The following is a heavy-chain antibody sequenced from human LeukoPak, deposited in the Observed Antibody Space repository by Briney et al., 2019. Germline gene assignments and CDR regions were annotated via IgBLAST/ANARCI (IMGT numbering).Heavy chain of an antibody. CDR2: INSDGSST. J-gene: IGHJ4*02. CDR3: ARGYRSFDY. D-gene: IGHD1-1*01. CDR1: GFTFSSYE. V-gene: IGHV3-74*01. Sequence: GGSLRLSCAASGFTFSSYEMNWVRQAPGKGLVWVSRINSDGSSTSYADSVKGRFTISRDNAENTLYLQMNSLRAEDTAVYYCARGYRSFDYWGQGTLVTVSS.